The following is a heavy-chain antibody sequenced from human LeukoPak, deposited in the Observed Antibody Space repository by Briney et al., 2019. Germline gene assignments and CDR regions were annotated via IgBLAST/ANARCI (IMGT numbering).Heavy chain of an antibody. J-gene: IGHJ4*02. Sequence: GGSLRLSCTASGFTFGDYAMSWFRQAPGKGLEWVATMNPDGTVKDCVDSVKGRFTISRENAQNSLYLQMNSLRAEDTAVYYCARDRAYSTFDYWGQGTLVTVSS. CDR3: ARDRAYSTFDY. V-gene: IGHV3-7*01. CDR1: GFTFGDYA. D-gene: IGHD4-11*01. CDR2: MNPDGTVK.